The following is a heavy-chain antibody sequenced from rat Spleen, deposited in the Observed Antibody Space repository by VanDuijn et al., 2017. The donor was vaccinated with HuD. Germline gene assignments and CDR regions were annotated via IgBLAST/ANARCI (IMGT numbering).Heavy chain of an antibody. CDR3: ARRSIDY. J-gene: IGHJ2*01. V-gene: IGHV5-62*01. CDR1: GFTFSSYG. CDR2: ISSSSGT. D-gene: IGHD1-2*01. Sequence: VQLVESGGGLVQPGKSLKLSCSASGFTFSSYGMHWIRQAPGKGLDWVAYISSSSGTVYADAVKGRFTISRDNAKNTLYLQLNSLKSEDTAIYYCARRSIDYWGQGVMVTVSS.